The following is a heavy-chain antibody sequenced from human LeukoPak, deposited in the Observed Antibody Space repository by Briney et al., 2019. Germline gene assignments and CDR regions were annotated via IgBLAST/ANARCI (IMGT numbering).Heavy chain of an antibody. Sequence: GGSLRLSCTASGFTFSTYSMNWVRQAPGKGLEWVAVIWYDGSNKYYADSVKGRFTISRDNSKNTLYLQMNSLRAEDTAVYYCARVLGATTWAFDYWGQGTLVTVSS. D-gene: IGHD1-26*01. CDR3: ARVLGATTWAFDY. CDR2: IWYDGSNK. V-gene: IGHV3-33*08. J-gene: IGHJ4*02. CDR1: GFTFSTYS.